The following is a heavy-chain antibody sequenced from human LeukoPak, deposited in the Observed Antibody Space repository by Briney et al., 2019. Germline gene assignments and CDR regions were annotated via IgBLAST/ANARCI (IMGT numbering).Heavy chain of an antibody. D-gene: IGHD2-15*01. J-gene: IGHJ5*02. CDR1: RYTFTSYG. CDR3: ATLGYCSGGSCYSSMKWFDP. CDR2: ISAYNGNT. V-gene: IGHV1-18*01. Sequence: GAAVKVSCKASRYTFTSYGISWVRQAPGQGLEWMGWISAYNGNTNYAQKFQGRVTMTTDTSTSTAYMELRSLRSDDTAVYYCATLGYCSGGSCYSSMKWFDPWGQGTLVTVSS.